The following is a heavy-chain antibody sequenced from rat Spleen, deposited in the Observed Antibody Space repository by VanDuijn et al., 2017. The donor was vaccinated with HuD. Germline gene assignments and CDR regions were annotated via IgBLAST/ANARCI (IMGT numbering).Heavy chain of an antibody. D-gene: IGHD1-12*02. CDR1: GFTFSDYY. J-gene: IGHJ4*01. Sequence: EVQLVESDGGLVQPGGSLKLSCAASGFTFSDYYMAWVRQAPTKGLEWVATISYDGSSTYYRDSVKGRFTISRDNAKSSLYLQMDSLRSEDTATYYCTTDRRYYDDSYVMDAWGQGASVTVSS. CDR3: TTDRRYYDDSYVMDA. V-gene: IGHV5-20*01. CDR2: ISYDGSST.